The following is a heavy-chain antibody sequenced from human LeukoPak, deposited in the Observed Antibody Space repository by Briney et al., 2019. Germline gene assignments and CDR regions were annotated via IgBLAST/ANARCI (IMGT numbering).Heavy chain of an antibody. V-gene: IGHV4-31*03. CDR1: GASVSSGGYY. Sequence: NSSQTLSLTCTVSGASVSSGGYYWSWIRQHPGKGLEWIGYIYYSGSTYYNPSLKSRITISVDTSKNQFSLRLSSVTAADTAVYYCARGTVADTAMVLDYWGQGTLVTVSS. J-gene: IGHJ4*02. D-gene: IGHD5-18*01. CDR2: IYYSGST. CDR3: ARGTVADTAMVLDY.